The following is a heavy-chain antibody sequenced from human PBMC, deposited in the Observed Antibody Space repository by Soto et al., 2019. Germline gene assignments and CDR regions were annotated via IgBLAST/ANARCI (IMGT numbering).Heavy chain of an antibody. V-gene: IGHV3-30*18. Sequence: GGSLRLSCAASGFTFSSYGMHWVRQAPGKGLEWVAVISYDGSNKYYADSVKGRFTISRDNSKNTLYLQMNSLRAEDTAVYYCAKDSYIAAAGTIFDYWGQGTLVTVSS. J-gene: IGHJ4*02. CDR3: AKDSYIAAAGTIFDY. CDR1: GFTFSSYG. CDR2: ISYDGSNK. D-gene: IGHD6-13*01.